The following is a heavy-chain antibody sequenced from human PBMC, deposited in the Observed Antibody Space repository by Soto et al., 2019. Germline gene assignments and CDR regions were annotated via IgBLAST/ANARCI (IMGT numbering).Heavy chain of an antibody. Sequence: QVQLVQSGAEVKKPGSSVKVSCKASGGTFSSYAISWVRQAPGQGLEWMGGIIPIFGTANYAQKFQGRVTITADESTSTAYMELSSLRSEDTAVYYCARRHGENYYYYYDMDVWGQGTTVTVSS. V-gene: IGHV1-69*01. D-gene: IGHD3-10*01. CDR1: GGTFSSYA. J-gene: IGHJ6*02. CDR2: IIPIFGTA. CDR3: ARRHGENYYYYYDMDV.